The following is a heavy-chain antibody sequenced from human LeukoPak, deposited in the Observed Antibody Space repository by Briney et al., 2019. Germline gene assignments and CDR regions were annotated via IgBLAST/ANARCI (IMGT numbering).Heavy chain of an antibody. J-gene: IGHJ6*02. CDR3: ARRGLDDSSGYYYLFYYYYYGMDV. CDR1: GGTFSSYA. CDR2: IIPIFGTA. D-gene: IGHD3-22*01. Sequence: ASVKVSCKASGGTFSSYAISWVRQAPGQGLEWMGGIIPIFGTANYAQKFQGRVTITADESTSTAYMELSSLRSEDTAVYYCARRGLDDSSGYYYLFYYYYYGMDVWGQGTTVTVSS. V-gene: IGHV1-69*13.